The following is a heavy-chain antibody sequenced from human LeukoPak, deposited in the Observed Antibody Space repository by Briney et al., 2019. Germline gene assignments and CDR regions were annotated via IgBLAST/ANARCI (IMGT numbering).Heavy chain of an antibody. CDR1: GGSISSSSYY. CDR2: IYYSGST. CDR3: ARARAVAGPFDY. J-gene: IGHJ4*02. Sequence: SETLSLTCTVSGGSISSSSYYWGWIRQPPGKGLEWIGSIYYSGSTYYNPSLKSRVTISVDTSKNQFSLKLSSVTAADTAVYYCARARAVAGPFDYWGQGTLVTVSS. V-gene: IGHV4-39*07. D-gene: IGHD6-19*01.